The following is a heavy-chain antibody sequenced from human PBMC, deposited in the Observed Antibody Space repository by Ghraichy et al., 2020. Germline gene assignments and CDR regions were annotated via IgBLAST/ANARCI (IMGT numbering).Heavy chain of an antibody. D-gene: IGHD6-19*01. Sequence: SETLSLTCTVSGGSISSSSYYWGWIRQPPGKGLEWIGTIYYSGSTSYNPSLKSRVTISGDTSKNQFSLKLSSLTATDTAVYYCARLAVAVAVGWGQGTLVTVSS. CDR3: ARLAVAVAVG. J-gene: IGHJ4*02. V-gene: IGHV4-39*01. CDR2: IYYSGST. CDR1: GGSISSSSYY.